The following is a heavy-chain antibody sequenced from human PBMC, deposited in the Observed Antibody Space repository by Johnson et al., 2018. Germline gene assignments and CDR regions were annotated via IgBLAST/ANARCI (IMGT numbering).Heavy chain of an antibody. CDR3: ARGIAVAGNGGEYFQD. Sequence: QVQLVQSGAEVKKPGSSVKVSCKASGGTFSNYAISWVRQAPGQGLEWMGGIIPFFDTANYAQKFQGRVTITADESTTTAYMELSSLGSDDTAVYYFARGIAVAGNGGEYFQDWGQGTLVTVSS. D-gene: IGHD6-19*01. V-gene: IGHV1-69*01. CDR1: GGTFSNYA. J-gene: IGHJ1*01. CDR2: IIPFFDTA.